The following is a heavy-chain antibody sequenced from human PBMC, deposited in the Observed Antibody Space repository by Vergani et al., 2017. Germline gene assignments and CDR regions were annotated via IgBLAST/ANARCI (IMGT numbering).Heavy chain of an antibody. CDR2: ISAYNGNT. CDR3: ARATGTAGGGDY. D-gene: IGHD1-1*01. Sequence: QVQLVQSGAEVKKSGASVKVSCKASGYTFTNYGVRWVRQAPGQGPEWMGWISAYNGNTFYAQELQDRVTMTTDTSTTTAYMELRSLRSDDTAVYYCARATGTAGGGDYWGQGTLVTVSS. CDR1: GYTFTNYG. J-gene: IGHJ4*02. V-gene: IGHV1-18*04.